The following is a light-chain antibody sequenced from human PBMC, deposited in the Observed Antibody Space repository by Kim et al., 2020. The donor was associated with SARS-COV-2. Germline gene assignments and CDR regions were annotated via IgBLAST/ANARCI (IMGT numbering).Light chain of an antibody. CDR3: QHYGSSSGT. V-gene: IGKV3-20*01. CDR2: WAS. Sequence: PPANTDTPYCRAHKSITQNYFAWYQRKGGQAPRILIHWASSTATGIPDRISGSGAGTDFTLTISRMEPEDFAVYYCQHYGSSSGTFGPGTKVDIK. J-gene: IGKJ1*01. CDR1: KSITQNY.